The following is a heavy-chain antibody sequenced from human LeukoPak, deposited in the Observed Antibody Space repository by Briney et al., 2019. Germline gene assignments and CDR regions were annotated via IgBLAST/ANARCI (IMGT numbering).Heavy chain of an antibody. V-gene: IGHV4-39*01. D-gene: IGHD3-10*01. J-gene: IGHJ4*02. CDR1: GGSISSSSYY. Sequence: KPSETLSLTCTVSGGSISSSSYYWGWIRQPPGKGLEWIGSIYYSGSTYYNPSLKSRVTISVDTSKNQFSLKLSSVTAADTAVYYCARLGPSMTSYGSGSYYGYWGQGTLVTVSS. CDR3: ARLGPSMTSYGSGSYYGY. CDR2: IYYSGST.